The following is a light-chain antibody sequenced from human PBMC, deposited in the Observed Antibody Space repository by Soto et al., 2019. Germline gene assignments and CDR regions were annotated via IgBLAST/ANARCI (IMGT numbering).Light chain of an antibody. J-gene: IGLJ1*01. CDR2: EVS. Sequence: QSALTQPASVSGSPGQSITISCTGTTRDVGGYNFVSWSQQHPGKAPKLLISEVSNRPSGVSNRFSGSKSGNTASLTISGLQADDEADYYCSSYTASSTLLFGTGTKLTVL. CDR3: SSYTASSTLL. CDR1: TRDVGGYNF. V-gene: IGLV2-14*03.